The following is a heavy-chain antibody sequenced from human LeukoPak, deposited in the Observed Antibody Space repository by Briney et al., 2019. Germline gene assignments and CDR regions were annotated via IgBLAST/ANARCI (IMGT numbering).Heavy chain of an antibody. Sequence: SETLSLTCTVSGGSISSYYWSWIRQPPGRGLEWIGYIYYSGSTNYNPSLKSRVTISVDTSKNQFSLKLSSVTAADTAVYYCARLQPVYSSGWFSFDYWGQGTLVTVSS. J-gene: IGHJ4*02. V-gene: IGHV4-59*01. D-gene: IGHD6-19*01. CDR3: ARLQPVYSSGWFSFDY. CDR1: GGSISSYY. CDR2: IYYSGST.